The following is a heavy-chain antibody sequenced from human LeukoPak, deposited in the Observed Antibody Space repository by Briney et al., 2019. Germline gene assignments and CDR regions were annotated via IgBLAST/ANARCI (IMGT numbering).Heavy chain of an antibody. J-gene: IGHJ4*02. V-gene: IGHV1-46*01. CDR3: ASGVVPRTRTDY. Sequence: GESLKVSCKASGYTFTSYYMHWVRQAPGQGLEWMGIINPSGGSTSYAQKFQGRVTMTRDTSTSTVYMELSSLRSEDTAVYYCASGVVPRTRTDYWGQGTLVTVSS. CDR2: INPSGGST. D-gene: IGHD3-3*01. CDR1: GYTFTSYY.